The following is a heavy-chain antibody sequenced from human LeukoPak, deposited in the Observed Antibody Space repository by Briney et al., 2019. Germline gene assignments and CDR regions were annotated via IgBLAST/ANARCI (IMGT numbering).Heavy chain of an antibody. CDR2: INQDGSER. CDR1: GFTFSSYW. D-gene: IGHD7-27*01. J-gene: IGHJ4*02. CDR3: ARETWGTADY. Sequence: PGGSRRLSCVASGFTFSSYWMSWVRQAPGKGLEWVAPINQDGSERHYVDSVKGRFTISRDNAKNSLYLQMNSLRVEDTSLYFCARETWGTADYWGQGIMVIVSS. V-gene: IGHV3-7*01.